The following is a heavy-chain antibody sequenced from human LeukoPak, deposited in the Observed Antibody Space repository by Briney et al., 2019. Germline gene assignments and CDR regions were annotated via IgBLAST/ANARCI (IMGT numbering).Heavy chain of an antibody. V-gene: IGHV3-30*18. D-gene: IGHD2-21*01. CDR2: ISYDGSNK. Sequence: GGSLRLSCAASGFTFSSYGMHWVRQAPGKGLEWVAVISYDGSNKYYADSVKGRFTISRDNSKDTLYLQTNSLRAEDTAVYYCAKDLMGGGEFPGYYYGMDVWGQGTTVTVSS. CDR3: AKDLMGGGEFPGYYYGMDV. CDR1: GFTFSSYG. J-gene: IGHJ6*02.